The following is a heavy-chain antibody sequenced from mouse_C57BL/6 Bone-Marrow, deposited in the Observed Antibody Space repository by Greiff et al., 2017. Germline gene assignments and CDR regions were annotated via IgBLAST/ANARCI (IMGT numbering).Heavy chain of an antibody. CDR1: GYTFTSYW. D-gene: IGHD1-1*01. V-gene: IGHV1-5*01. CDR2: IYPGNSDT. CDR3: TRDYGSNYAMDY. J-gene: IGHJ4*01. Sequence: EVQLQQSGTVLARPGASVKMSCKTSGYTFTSYWMHWVKQRPGQGLEWIGAIYPGNSDTSYNQKFKGKAKLTAVTSASTAYMELSSLTNEDSAVYYCTRDYGSNYAMDYWGQGTSVTVSS.